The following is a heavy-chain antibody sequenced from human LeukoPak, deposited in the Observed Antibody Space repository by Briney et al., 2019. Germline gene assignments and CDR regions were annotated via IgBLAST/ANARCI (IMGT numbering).Heavy chain of an antibody. J-gene: IGHJ5*02. CDR3: AREGVYYGSGSSNWFDP. D-gene: IGHD3-10*01. V-gene: IGHV1-46*01. CDR2: INPSGGST. CDR1: GYTFTSYY. Sequence: ASVKVSCKASGYTFTSYYMHWVRQAPGQGLEWMGIINPSGGSTSYAQKFQGRVTMTRDTSTSTVYMELSSLGSEDTAVYYCAREGVYYGSGSSNWFDPWGQGTLVTVSS.